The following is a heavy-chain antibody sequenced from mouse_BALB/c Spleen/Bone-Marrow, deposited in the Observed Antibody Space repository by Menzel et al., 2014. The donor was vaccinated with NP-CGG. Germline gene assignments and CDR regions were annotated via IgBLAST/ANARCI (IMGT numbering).Heavy chain of an antibody. J-gene: IGHJ3*01. CDR3: ARGTRATYY. V-gene: IGHV1-26*01. Sequence: VHVKQSGPELVKPGASVKMSCKASGYTFTDYYMNWVKQNHGESLEWIGDINPNNGGTFYNQKFKAKATLTVDKSSSTAYLQVNSLTSEDSAVYYCARGTRATYYWGQGTLVTVSA. CDR2: INPNNGGT. D-gene: IGHD3-1*01. CDR1: GYTFTDYY.